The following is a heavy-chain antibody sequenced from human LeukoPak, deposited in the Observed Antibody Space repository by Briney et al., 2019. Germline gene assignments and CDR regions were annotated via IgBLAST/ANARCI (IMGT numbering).Heavy chain of an antibody. CDR2: IYPGDSDT. Sequence: GGSLKISCKGSGYGFTSYWIGWVRQMPGKGLEWMGIIYPGDSDTRYSPSFQGQVTISADKSISTAYLQWSSLKASGTAMYYCARHGLSDDYVWGSYRSQPDYWGQGTLVTVSS. CDR1: GYGFTSYW. V-gene: IGHV5-51*01. J-gene: IGHJ4*02. CDR3: ARHGLSDDYVWGSYRSQPDY. D-gene: IGHD3-16*02.